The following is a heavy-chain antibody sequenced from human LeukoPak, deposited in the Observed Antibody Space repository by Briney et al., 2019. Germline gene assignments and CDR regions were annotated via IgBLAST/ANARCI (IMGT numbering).Heavy chain of an antibody. CDR3: ASYYYDSSGYLN. CDR1: GDSISSGDYY. CDR2: ISSSGSA. V-gene: IGHV4-61*02. J-gene: IGHJ4*02. D-gene: IGHD3-22*01. Sequence: PSETLSLTCTVSGDSISSGDYYWSWIRQPAGKGLEWIGRISSSGSANYNPSLKSRVTILVDTSKNQFSLKLSSVTAADTAVYYCASYYYDSSGYLNWGQGTLVTVSS.